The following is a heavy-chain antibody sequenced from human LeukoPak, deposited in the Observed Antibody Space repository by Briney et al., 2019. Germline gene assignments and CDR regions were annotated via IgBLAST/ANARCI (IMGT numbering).Heavy chain of an antibody. V-gene: IGHV3-7*04. CDR1: GFIFSDYW. CDR2: IKVDGIEK. Sequence: GGSLRLSCVASGFIFSDYWMSWVRQAPGKGPEWVANIKVDGIEKHYADSVEGRFTISRDNAKNSLYLQTNSLRAEDTAVYYCARDNAGSGWVYWGQGTLVTVSS. J-gene: IGHJ4*02. CDR3: ARDNAGSGWVY. D-gene: IGHD6-19*01.